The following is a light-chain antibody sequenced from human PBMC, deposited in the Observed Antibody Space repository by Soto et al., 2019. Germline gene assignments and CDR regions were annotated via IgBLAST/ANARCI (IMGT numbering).Light chain of an antibody. CDR1: QSISTY. CDR2: EAS. CDR3: QQYNSYPWT. Sequence: DIQMTQSPSTLPASVGDRVSITCRASQSISTYLAWYQQKPGKAPKLLIYEASNLERGVPSRFSGSGSGTEFTLSISSLQPTDLATYYCQQYNSYPWTFGQGTKVEIK. V-gene: IGKV1-5*03. J-gene: IGKJ1*01.